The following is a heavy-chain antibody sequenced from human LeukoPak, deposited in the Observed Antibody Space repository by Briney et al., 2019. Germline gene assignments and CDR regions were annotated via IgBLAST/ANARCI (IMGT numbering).Heavy chain of an antibody. D-gene: IGHD1-26*01. Sequence: SVKVSCKASGGTFSSYAISWVRQAPGQGLEWMGRIIPILGIANCAQKFQGRVTITADKSTSTAYMELSSLRSEDTAVYYCARSISGSFGPYYYGMDVWGQGTTVTVSS. CDR2: IIPILGIA. V-gene: IGHV1-69*04. CDR1: GGTFSSYA. CDR3: ARSISGSFGPYYYGMDV. J-gene: IGHJ6*02.